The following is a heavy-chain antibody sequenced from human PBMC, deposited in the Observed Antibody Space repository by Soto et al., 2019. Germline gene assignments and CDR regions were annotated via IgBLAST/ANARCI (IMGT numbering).Heavy chain of an antibody. CDR1: GYTLTELS. Sequence: ASVKVSCKVSGYTLTELSMHWVRQAPGKGLEWMGGFDPADGETIYAQKFKGRVTMTEETSTDTAYMELSSLLSENTAVYYCATLSNDFWRGPNNLVDPWGQGTLVTVSS. CDR3: ATLSNDFWRGPNNLVDP. CDR2: FDPADGET. D-gene: IGHD3-3*01. J-gene: IGHJ5*02. V-gene: IGHV1-24*01.